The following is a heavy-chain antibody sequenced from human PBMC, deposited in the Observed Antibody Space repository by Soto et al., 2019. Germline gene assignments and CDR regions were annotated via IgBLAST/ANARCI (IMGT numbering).Heavy chain of an antibody. CDR1: GFTFSSYS. V-gene: IGHV3-48*01. Sequence: PGGSLRLSCAASGFTFSSYSMNWVRQAPGKGLEWVSYISSSSRAIYYADSVKGRFTISRDNAKNSLFLQMNSLRAEDTAEYYCARPRPHDTAMVTGYGMDVWGQGTTVTVSS. CDR2: ISSSSRAI. J-gene: IGHJ6*02. CDR3: ARPRPHDTAMVTGYGMDV. D-gene: IGHD5-18*01.